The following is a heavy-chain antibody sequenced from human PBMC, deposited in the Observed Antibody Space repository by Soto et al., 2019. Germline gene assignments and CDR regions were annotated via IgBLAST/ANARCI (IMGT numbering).Heavy chain of an antibody. CDR2: MNPGGDT. J-gene: IGHJ5*02. Sequence: QVQLVQSGAEVKRPGASVKVSCKASGYTFTSLDINWVRQASGQGLEWMGWMNPGGDTGFAQKFQGRVTLTRDTSRSTVYMELTGLRLDDSAVYYCARYEIAAGFTSWGKGTPVTVSS. CDR1: GYTFTSLD. V-gene: IGHV1-8*01. D-gene: IGHD6-25*01. CDR3: ARYEIAAGFTS.